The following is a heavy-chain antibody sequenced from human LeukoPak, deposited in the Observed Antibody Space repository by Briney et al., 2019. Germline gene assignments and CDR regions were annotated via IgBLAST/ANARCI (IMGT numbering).Heavy chain of an antibody. Sequence: ASVKVSCKVSGYTLTELSMHWVRQAPGKGLEWMGGFDPEDGETIYAQKFRGRVTMTEDTSTDTAYMELSSLRSEDTAVYYCATRFVTTVTTSLTDYWGQGTLVTVSS. CDR1: GYTLTELS. CDR3: ATRFVTTVTTSLTDY. J-gene: IGHJ4*02. CDR2: FDPEDGET. D-gene: IGHD4-17*01. V-gene: IGHV1-24*01.